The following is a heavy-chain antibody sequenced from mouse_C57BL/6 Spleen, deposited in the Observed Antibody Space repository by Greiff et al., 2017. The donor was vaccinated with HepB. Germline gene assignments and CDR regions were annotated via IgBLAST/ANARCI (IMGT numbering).Heavy chain of an antibody. D-gene: IGHD2-13*01. J-gene: IGHJ4*01. CDR3: ARGGDGAMDY. Sequence: VKLMVSGAELVKPGASVKFSCKASGYAFSSYWMNWVKHRTGKGLEWIGQIYPGDGDTNSNGKFKGKATLTADKSSSTAYMQLSSLTSEGSAVYFCARGGDGAMDYWGQGTSVTVSS. CDR2: IYPGDGDT. CDR1: GYAFSSYW. V-gene: IGHV1-80*01.